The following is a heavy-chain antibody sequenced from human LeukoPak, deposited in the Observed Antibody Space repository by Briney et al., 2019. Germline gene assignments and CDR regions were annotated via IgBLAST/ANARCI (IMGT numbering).Heavy chain of an antibody. J-gene: IGHJ4*02. CDR3: AGGRGYIYGSDY. D-gene: IGHD5-18*01. Sequence: PGGSLRLSCAASGFMFSNYDMHWVRQAPGKGLEYVSHISADGGSTYHAISVKGRFTISRDNSKNTLYLQMGSLRAEDMAVYYCAGGRGYIYGSDYWGQGTLVTVSS. CDR1: GFMFSNYD. CDR2: ISADGGST. V-gene: IGHV3-64*01.